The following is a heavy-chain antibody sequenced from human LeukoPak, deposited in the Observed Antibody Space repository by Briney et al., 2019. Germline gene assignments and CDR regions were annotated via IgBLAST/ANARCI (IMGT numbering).Heavy chain of an antibody. Sequence: GGSLTLSCEASGFTLGSFAMYWVRQAPGKGLDWIAGIFGSGGSPPYADSVKGRFTISRDNSKNTVYLQINSLRAEDTAVYYCGKTTAGYSSGQKPAWPVDYWGQGTLVTVSS. J-gene: IGHJ4*02. CDR1: GFTLGSFA. D-gene: IGHD5-18*01. CDR2: IFGSGGSP. V-gene: IGHV3-23*01. CDR3: GKTTAGYSSGQKPAWPVDY.